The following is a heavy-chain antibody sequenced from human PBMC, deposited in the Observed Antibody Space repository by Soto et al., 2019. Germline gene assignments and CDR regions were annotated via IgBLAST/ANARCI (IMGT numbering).Heavy chain of an antibody. CDR2: IWSDGTNE. CDR1: GFTFSTSG. J-gene: IGHJ4*02. V-gene: IGHV3-33*01. D-gene: IGHD1-26*01. CDR3: ARDSGECIGSTCTSDYSDY. Sequence: QVQLVESGGGVVQPGRSLRLSCTASGFTFSTSGMHWVRQAPGKGLEWVALIWSDGTNEHHADSVKGRFTISRDNSKNXLXXQMNSLRAEDTAVYYCARDSGECIGSTCTSDYSDYWGQGTLVTVSS.